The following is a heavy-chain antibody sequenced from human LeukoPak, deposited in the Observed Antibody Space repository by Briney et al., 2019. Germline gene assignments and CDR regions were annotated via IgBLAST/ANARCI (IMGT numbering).Heavy chain of an antibody. V-gene: IGHV3-7*01. CDR2: IKEDGSRK. CDR1: RFTFNNYW. J-gene: IGHJ4*02. Sequence: PGGSLRLSCAASRFTFNNYWMSWVRQAPGKGLEWLANIKEDGSRKYYVDSVKGRFTISRDNAKKSLFLQMNSLRAEDTGVYYCARDGVTSSVDYWGQGTLVTVSS. D-gene: IGHD2-21*02. CDR3: ARDGVTSSVDY.